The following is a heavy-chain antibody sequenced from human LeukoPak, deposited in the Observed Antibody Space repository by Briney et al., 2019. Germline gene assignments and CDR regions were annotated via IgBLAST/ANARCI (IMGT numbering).Heavy chain of an antibody. V-gene: IGHV3-9*01. D-gene: IGHD6-25*01. CDR2: ISWNSGSI. J-gene: IGHJ4*02. CDR3: ARRGYSSGWNRFDY. Sequence: PGRSLRLSCAASGFTFDHYAMHWVRQAPGKGLEWVSGISWNSGSIGYAESVKGRFTISRDNAKNSLYLQMNSLRAEDTAVYYCARRGYSSGWNRFDYWGQGTLVTVSS. CDR1: GFTFDHYA.